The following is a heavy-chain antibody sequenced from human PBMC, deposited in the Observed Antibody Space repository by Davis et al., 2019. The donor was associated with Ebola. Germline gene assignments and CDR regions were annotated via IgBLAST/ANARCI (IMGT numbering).Heavy chain of an antibody. Sequence: PSDTLSLTCTVSGDSIISSTYSWGWIRQPPGKGLEWIVTIYYSGSTKYNPSLQGRVTMSIDTPRDQFALRLHSVTAADTAVYYCARIRGTGDRRGEDHWGQGILVTVSP. D-gene: IGHD7-27*01. V-gene: IGHV4-39*01. J-gene: IGHJ4*02. CDR2: IYYSGST. CDR1: GDSIISSTYS. CDR3: ARIRGTGDRRGEDH.